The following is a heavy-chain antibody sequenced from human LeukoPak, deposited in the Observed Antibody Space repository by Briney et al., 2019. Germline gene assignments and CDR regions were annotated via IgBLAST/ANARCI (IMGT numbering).Heavy chain of an antibody. CDR3: AREREGYLDC. CDR1: GGSISSYY. V-gene: IGHV4-59*01. Sequence: PSQTLSLTCTVSGGSISSYYWSWIRQPPGKGLEWIGYIYYSGSTNYNPSLKSRVTISVDTSKNQFSLKLSSVTAADTAVYYCAREREGYLDCWGQGTLVTVSS. D-gene: IGHD5-24*01. J-gene: IGHJ4*02. CDR2: IYYSGST.